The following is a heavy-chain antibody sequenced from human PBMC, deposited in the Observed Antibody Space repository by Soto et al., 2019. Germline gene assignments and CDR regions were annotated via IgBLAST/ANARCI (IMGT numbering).Heavy chain of an antibody. CDR2: ISYDGSNK. CDR1: GSSFSSYG. Sequence: GGSLRLSCAASGSSFSSYGMHWVRQAPGKGLEWVAVISYDGSNKYYADSVKGRFTISRDNSKNTLYLQMNSLRAEDTAVYYCAKDLMMATYYYYGMAVWGQGTTVTVS. J-gene: IGHJ6*02. V-gene: IGHV3-30*18. CDR3: AKDLMMATYYYYGMAV. D-gene: IGHD3-16*01.